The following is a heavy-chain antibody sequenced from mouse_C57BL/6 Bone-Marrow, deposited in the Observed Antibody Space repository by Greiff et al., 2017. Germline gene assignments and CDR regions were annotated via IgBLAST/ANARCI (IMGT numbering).Heavy chain of an antibody. CDR2: IDPEDGDT. CDR1: GFNIKDYY. V-gene: IGHV14-1*01. D-gene: IGHD2-4*01. Sequence: VQLQQSGAELVRPGASVKLSCTASGFNIKDYYMHWVKQRPEQGLEWIGRIDPEDGDTEYAPKFQGKATMTADTSSNTAYLQLSSLTSEDTAVYYCTTSGDYDEDAMDYWGQGTSDTVSS. J-gene: IGHJ4*01. CDR3: TTSGDYDEDAMDY.